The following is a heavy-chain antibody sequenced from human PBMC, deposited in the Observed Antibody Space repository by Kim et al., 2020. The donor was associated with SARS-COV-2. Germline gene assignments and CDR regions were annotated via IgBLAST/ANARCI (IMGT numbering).Heavy chain of an antibody. V-gene: IGHV3-23*01. Sequence: GGSLRLSCAASGFIFNNYAMNWVRQAPGKGLEWVSFIKGGGGATFYADSVKGRFTISRDNSKNILYLQMNSLRAEDTAVYYCAKCGYSYGNDAFDIWGQGTMVTVSS. CDR3: AKCGYSYGNDAFDI. D-gene: IGHD5-12*01. J-gene: IGHJ3*02. CDR2: IKGGGGAT. CDR1: GFIFNNYA.